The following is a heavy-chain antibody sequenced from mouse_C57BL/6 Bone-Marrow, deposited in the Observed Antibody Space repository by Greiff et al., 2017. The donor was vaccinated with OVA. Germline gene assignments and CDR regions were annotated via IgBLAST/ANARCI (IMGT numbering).Heavy chain of an antibody. CDR1: GFNIKDDY. J-gene: IGHJ4*01. V-gene: IGHV14-4*01. CDR2: IDPENGDT. Sequence: EVQLQQSGAELVRPGASVKLSCTASGFNIKDDYMHWVKQRPEQGLEWIGWIDPENGDTEYASKFQGKATITADTSSNTAYLQLSSLTSEDTAVYYCTRHYYGRLYAMDRWGQGTSVTVSS. D-gene: IGHD1-1*01. CDR3: TRHYYGRLYAMDR.